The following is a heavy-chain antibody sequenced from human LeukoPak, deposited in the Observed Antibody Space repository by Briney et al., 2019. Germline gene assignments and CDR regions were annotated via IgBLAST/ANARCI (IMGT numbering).Heavy chain of an antibody. J-gene: IGHJ5*02. D-gene: IGHD3-10*01. CDR3: ARHFPGSKWFYNWFDP. CDR1: GASISSYY. CDR2: VYYIGST. V-gene: IGHV4-59*08. Sequence: SETLSLTCSVSGASISSYYWSWIRQPPGKGLEWIGYVYYIGSTNYNPSLKSRVSISMDTSKNQFSLRLTSVTATDTAVYYCARHFPGSKWFYNWFDPWGQGTLVTVSS.